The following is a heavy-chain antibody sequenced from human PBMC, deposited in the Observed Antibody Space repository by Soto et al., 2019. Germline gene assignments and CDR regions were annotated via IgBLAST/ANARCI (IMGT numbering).Heavy chain of an antibody. CDR2: LNQDGSQK. CDR3: ARDKFSGNYYVRGVTYFFDY. D-gene: IGHD1-26*01. V-gene: IGHV3-7*03. J-gene: IGHJ4*02. CDR1: GFTFTDYW. Sequence: PGGSLRLSCAASGFTFTDYWMSWVRQAPGKGLEWVANLNQDGSQKNCVDSLKGRFTISRDNAKSSVYLQLNSLRAEDTAVYYCARDKFSGNYYVRGVTYFFDYWGQGALVTVSS.